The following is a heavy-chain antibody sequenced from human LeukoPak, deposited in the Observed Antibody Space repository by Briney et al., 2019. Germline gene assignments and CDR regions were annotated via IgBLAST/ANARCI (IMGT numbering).Heavy chain of an antibody. D-gene: IGHD4-17*01. J-gene: IGHJ4*02. V-gene: IGHV4-59*01. CDR2: IYYSGST. Sequence: SETLCLTCTASGCSISSYYWSWIRQPPGKGLEWVGYIYYSGSTTYNPSLKSRVTMSVDTSKNQFSLKLSSMTAADTAVYYCARGFAYGDTGSFDYWGQGTLVTVSS. CDR3: ARGFAYGDTGSFDY. CDR1: GCSISSYY.